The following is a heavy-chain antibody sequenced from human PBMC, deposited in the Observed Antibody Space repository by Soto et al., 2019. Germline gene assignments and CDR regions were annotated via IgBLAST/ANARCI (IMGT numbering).Heavy chain of an antibody. CDR3: ARDKAARPTNWFDP. D-gene: IGHD6-6*01. Sequence: EASVKVSCKASGYTFTSYGISWVRQAPGQGLEWMGWISAYNGNTNYAQKLQGRVTMTTDTSTSTAYMELRSLRSDDTAVYYCARDKAARPTNWFDPWGQGTLVTVSS. J-gene: IGHJ5*02. V-gene: IGHV1-18*01. CDR2: ISAYNGNT. CDR1: GYTFTSYG.